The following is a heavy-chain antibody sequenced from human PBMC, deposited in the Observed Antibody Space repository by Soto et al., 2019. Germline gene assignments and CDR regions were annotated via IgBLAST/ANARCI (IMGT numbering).Heavy chain of an antibody. CDR1: GYTFTIYG. Sequence: QVQLVQSGAEVKKPGASVTVSCKASGYTFTIYGISWVRQAPGQGLEWMGWISGYNGNTDYAQNLQDRVTLTTDASTSSVYRELRSLRSDDTAVYYCARVDYYDSSGYYGYWGQGTLITVSS. V-gene: IGHV1-18*04. D-gene: IGHD3-22*01. CDR3: ARVDYYDSSGYYGY. J-gene: IGHJ4*02. CDR2: ISGYNGNT.